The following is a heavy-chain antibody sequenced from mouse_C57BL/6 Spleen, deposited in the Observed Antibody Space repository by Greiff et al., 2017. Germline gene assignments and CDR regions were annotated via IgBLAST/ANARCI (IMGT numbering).Heavy chain of an antibody. CDR1: GFSLTSYG. V-gene: IGHV2-2*01. D-gene: IGHD2-2*01. Sequence: VKVVESGPGLVQPSQSLSITCTVSGFSLTSYGVHWVRQSPGKGLEWLGVIWSGGSTDYNAAFISRLSISKDNSKSQVFFKMNSLQADDTAIYYCARSTMVTHYYAMDDWGQGTSVTVSS. CDR2: IWSGGST. J-gene: IGHJ4*01. CDR3: ARSTMVTHYYAMDD.